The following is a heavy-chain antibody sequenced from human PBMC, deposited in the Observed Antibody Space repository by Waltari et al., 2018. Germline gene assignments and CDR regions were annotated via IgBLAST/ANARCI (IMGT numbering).Heavy chain of an antibody. V-gene: IGHV3-23*01. CDR2: ISGSGGST. D-gene: IGHD4-17*01. Sequence: EVQLLESGGGLVQPGGSLRLSCAASGFTFSSYAMGWVRQAPGKGLECVSAISGSGGSTYYADSVKGRFTISRDNSKNTLYLQMNSLRAEDTAVYYCAKDYGEGNYFDYWGQGTLVTVSS. CDR3: AKDYGEGNYFDY. CDR1: GFTFSSYA. J-gene: IGHJ4*02.